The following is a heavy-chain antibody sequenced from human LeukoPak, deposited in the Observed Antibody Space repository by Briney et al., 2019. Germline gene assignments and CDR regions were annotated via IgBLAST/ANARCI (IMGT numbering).Heavy chain of an antibody. J-gene: IGHJ4*02. Sequence: PGGSLRLSCAASGFTFSTYNMNWVRQAPGKGLEWVSSISSSSSYIYYADSVKGRFTISRDNSKNTLYLQMNSLRAEDTAVYYCAKVAVVAAAFDYWGQGTLVTVSS. CDR3: AKVAVVAAAFDY. D-gene: IGHD2-15*01. CDR2: ISSSSSYI. CDR1: GFTFSTYN. V-gene: IGHV3-21*04.